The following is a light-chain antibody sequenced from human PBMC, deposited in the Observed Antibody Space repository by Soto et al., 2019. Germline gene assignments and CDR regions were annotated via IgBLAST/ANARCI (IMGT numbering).Light chain of an antibody. Sequence: QSALTQPASVSDSPGQSITISCTGTSSDVGGSNFVSWYQQHPGKPPKLIIYDVANRPSGVSNRFSGSKSGSTDSLIISRLQTEDEADYYCVSYTSSTAYVFGTGTKSPS. CDR1: SSDVGGSNF. J-gene: IGLJ1*01. CDR3: VSYTSSTAYV. CDR2: DVA. V-gene: IGLV2-14*03.